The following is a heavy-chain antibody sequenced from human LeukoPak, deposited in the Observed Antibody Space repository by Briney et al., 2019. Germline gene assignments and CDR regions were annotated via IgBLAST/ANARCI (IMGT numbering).Heavy chain of an antibody. V-gene: IGHV3-73*01. CDR3: TRGPAPDYYYSSGPMEY. CDR2: IRSKANSYAT. D-gene: IGHD3-22*01. CDR1: GFTFSGSA. Sequence: GGSLRLSCAASGFTFSGSAMHWVRQASGKGLEWVGRIRSKANSYATAYAASVKGRFTISRDDSKNTAYLQMNSLKTEDTAVYYCTRGPAPDYYYSSGPMEYWGQGTLVTVSS. J-gene: IGHJ4*02.